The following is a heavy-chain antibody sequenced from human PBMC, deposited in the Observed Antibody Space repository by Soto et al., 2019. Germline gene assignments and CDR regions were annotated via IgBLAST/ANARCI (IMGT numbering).Heavy chain of an antibody. CDR3: ARRRKLLWFGESHWFDP. D-gene: IGHD3-10*01. CDR2: IYYSGST. CDR1: GGSISSSSYY. V-gene: IGHV4-39*01. Sequence: SETLSLTCTVSGGSISSSSYYWCWIRQPPGKGLEWIGSIYYSGSTYYNPSLKSRVTISVDTSKNQFSLKLSSVTAADTAVYYCARRRKLLWFGESHWFDPWGQGTLVTVSS. J-gene: IGHJ5*02.